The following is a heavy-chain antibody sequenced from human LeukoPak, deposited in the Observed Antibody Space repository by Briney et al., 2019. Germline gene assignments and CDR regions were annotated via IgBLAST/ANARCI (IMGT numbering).Heavy chain of an antibody. CDR3: ARQGRLLLQYYFDY. J-gene: IGHJ4*02. Sequence: WETLSLTCIVSGGSISSSSYYWGWIRQPPGKGLEWIGSIYYSGSTYYNPPLKSRVTISVDTSKNQFSLKLSSVTAADTAVYYCARQGRLLLQYYFDYWGQGTLVTVSS. CDR1: GGSISSSSYY. D-gene: IGHD3-22*01. CDR2: IYYSGST. V-gene: IGHV4-39*01.